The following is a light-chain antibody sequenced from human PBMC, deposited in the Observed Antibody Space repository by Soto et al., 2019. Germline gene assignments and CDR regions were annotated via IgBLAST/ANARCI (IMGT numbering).Light chain of an antibody. V-gene: IGKV2-28*01. CDR3: MQGTHWT. J-gene: IGKJ1*01. CDR2: LGS. CDR1: QRLLHSNGNTF. Sequence: EIVMTQSPPSLTVTPGEPASISCRSSQRLLHSNGNTFLDWYLQKPGQSPQLLIYLGSNRASGVPDRVSGSGSGTDFTLKISRVEAEDVGVYYCMQGTHWTFGQGTKV.